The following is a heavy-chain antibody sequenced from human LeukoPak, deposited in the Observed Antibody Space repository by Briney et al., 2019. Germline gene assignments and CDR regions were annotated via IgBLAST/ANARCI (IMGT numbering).Heavy chain of an antibody. Sequence: GASVKVSCKASGGTFSSYAISWVRQAPGQGLEWRGRIIPIFGTANYARKFQGRVTITTDESTSTAYMELSSLRSEDAAVYYCARDRSEQWLVPGHFDYWGQGTLVTVSS. D-gene: IGHD6-19*01. CDR1: GGTFSSYA. V-gene: IGHV1-69*05. J-gene: IGHJ4*02. CDR2: IIPIFGTA. CDR3: ARDRSEQWLVPGHFDY.